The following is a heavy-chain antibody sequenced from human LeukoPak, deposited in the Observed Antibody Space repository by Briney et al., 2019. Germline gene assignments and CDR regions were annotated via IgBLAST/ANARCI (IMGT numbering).Heavy chain of an antibody. CDR2: VEYNGAT. CDR1: GASINSDH. D-gene: IGHD3-16*01. CDR3: ARGYYEAFDF. V-gene: IGHV4-59*01. Sequence: SSETLSLTCAVSGASINSDHWNWIRQLPGKGLEWIGNVEYNGATKYNPSLQSRVTISLDTSNNQFSLTLASVTAAGTALYFCARGYYEAFDFWGQGRLVTVSS. J-gene: IGHJ4*02.